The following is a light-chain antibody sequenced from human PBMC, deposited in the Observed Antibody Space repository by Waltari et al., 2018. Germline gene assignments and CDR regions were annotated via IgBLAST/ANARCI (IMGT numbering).Light chain of an antibody. CDR2: DVS. J-gene: IGLJ2*01. CDR1: SSDVGGYNY. V-gene: IGLV2-14*01. Sequence: QSALTQPASVSGSPGQSITISCTGTSSDVGGYNYVSWYQQHPGKAPKLIIYDVSKRPSGVYNRFSVSKSGNTASLTISGLQAEDEADFYCSSYTSSSTLLFGGGTKLTVL. CDR3: SSYTSSSTLL.